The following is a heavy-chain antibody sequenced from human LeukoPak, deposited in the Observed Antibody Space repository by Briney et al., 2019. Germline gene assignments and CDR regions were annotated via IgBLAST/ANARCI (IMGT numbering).Heavy chain of an antibody. D-gene: IGHD3-3*01. CDR3: ARGCYDFWSGYPEFFDP. V-gene: IGHV4-34*01. J-gene: IGHJ5*02. CDR2: NHSGST. Sequence: NHSGSTNYNPALKSRVTISVDTSKNQFSLKLSSVTAADTAVYYCARGCYDFWSGYPEFFDPWGQGTLVTVSS.